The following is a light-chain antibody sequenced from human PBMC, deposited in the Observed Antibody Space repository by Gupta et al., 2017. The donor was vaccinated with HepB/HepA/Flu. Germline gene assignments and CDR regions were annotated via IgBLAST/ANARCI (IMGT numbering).Light chain of an antibody. V-gene: IGLV2-14*03. Sequence: QSALTQPASVSGSPGQSITISCTGTSSDVGGYNYVSWYQQHPGKAPKLMIYDVSNRPSGVSNRFSGSKSGNTASPTISGLQAEDEADYYCSSNTSSSTLVFGGGTKLTVL. CDR2: DVS. CDR1: SSDVGGYNY. J-gene: IGLJ2*01. CDR3: SSNTSSSTLV.